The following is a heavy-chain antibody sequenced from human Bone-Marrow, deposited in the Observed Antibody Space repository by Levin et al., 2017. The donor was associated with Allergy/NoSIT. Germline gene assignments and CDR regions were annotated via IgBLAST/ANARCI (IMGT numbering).Heavy chain of an antibody. D-gene: IGHD3/OR15-3a*01. CDR1: GFTFTTSA. CDR2: ISNSGGDT. J-gene: IGHJ3*02. V-gene: IGHV3-23*01. CDR3: AKVRRGLDAFDI. Sequence: LSLTCAASGFTFTTSAMSWVRQAPGKGLEWVSSISNSGGDTYYAASVKGRFTISRDNSNNTLYLHMNGLRAEETALYYCAKVRRGLDAFDIWGQGTMVTVSS.